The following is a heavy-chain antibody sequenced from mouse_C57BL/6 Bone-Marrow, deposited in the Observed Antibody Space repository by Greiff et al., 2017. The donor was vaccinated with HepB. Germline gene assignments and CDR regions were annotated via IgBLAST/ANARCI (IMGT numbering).Heavy chain of an antibody. CDR3: ARDYYGYDDYFDY. Sequence: EVKLQESGPGLVKPSQSLSLTCSVTGYSITSGYYWNWIRQFPGNKLEWMGYISYDGSNNYNPSLKNRISITRDTSKNQFFLKLNSVTTEDTATYYCARDYYGYDDYFDYWGQGTTLTVSS. D-gene: IGHD2-2*01. V-gene: IGHV3-6*01. CDR1: GYSITSGYY. CDR2: ISYDGSN. J-gene: IGHJ2*01.